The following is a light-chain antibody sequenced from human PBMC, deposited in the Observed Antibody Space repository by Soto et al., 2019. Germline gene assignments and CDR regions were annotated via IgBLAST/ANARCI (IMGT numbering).Light chain of an antibody. CDR2: VAS. Sequence: EIVLTQSPGTLSLSPGERASLSCRASQSVTSSYLAWYQQKPGQAPRLLIYVASNRATGIPDRFSGSGSGTDFTLNINRLEPEDFAVYYCQQYGSSPWTVGQGTKVEIK. CDR3: QQYGSSPWT. J-gene: IGKJ1*01. V-gene: IGKV3-20*01. CDR1: QSVTSSY.